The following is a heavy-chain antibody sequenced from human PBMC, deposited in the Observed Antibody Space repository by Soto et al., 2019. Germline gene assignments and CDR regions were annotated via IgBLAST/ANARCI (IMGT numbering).Heavy chain of an antibody. CDR1: CGSISSGDYY. CDR3: ARGTSLWIGEFLSWFDL. CDR2: IYYSGST. J-gene: IGHJ5*02. Sequence: SETLSLTCPVSCGSISSGDYYWSWIRQPPGKGLDWIGYIYYSGSTYYNPSLESRVTISVDTSKNQFSLPLSSVTAADTAVYYCARGTSLWIGEFLSWFDLWGQVTLVTVS. D-gene: IGHD3-10*01. V-gene: IGHV4-30-4*01.